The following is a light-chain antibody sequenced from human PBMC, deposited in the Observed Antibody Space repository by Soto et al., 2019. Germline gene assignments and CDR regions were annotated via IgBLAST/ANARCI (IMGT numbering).Light chain of an antibody. CDR3: TSYSSSSSVV. J-gene: IGLJ2*01. Sequence: QSVLTQPASVSGSPGQSITISCTGTRSDVGGYNYVSWYQQHPDKAPKLIIYDVSYRPSGVSNRFSGSKSGNTASLTISGLQAEVEGDYHCTSYSSSSSVVFGGGTKVTVL. CDR1: RSDVGGYNY. V-gene: IGLV2-14*03. CDR2: DVS.